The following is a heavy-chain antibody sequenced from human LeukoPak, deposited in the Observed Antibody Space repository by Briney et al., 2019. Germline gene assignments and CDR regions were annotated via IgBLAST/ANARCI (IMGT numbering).Heavy chain of an antibody. CDR3: ARIGHDSYQTFDS. CDR2: ISWNSDSI. J-gene: IGHJ5*01. V-gene: IGHV3-9*01. CDR1: GFTFGDYA. D-gene: IGHD2-2*01. Sequence: GRSLRLSCAASGFTFGDYAMHWVRQAPGKGLEWVSGISWNSDSIGYADSVKGRFTISRDNAKNSVFLQMNSLRAEDTALYYCARIGHDSYQTFDSWGHGTLITVSS.